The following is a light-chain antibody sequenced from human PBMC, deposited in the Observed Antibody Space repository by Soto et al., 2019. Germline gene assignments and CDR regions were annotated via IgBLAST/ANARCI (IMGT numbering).Light chain of an antibody. J-gene: IGLJ3*02. Sequence: QAVVTQEPSFSVSPGGTITLTCGLTSGSVSTSSYPSWYQQTPGQAPRTLIYSTNTRSSGVPDRFSGSTLGNKAALTITGAQADDESDYYCALSLPRGVWEFGGGTKVTVL. CDR1: SGSVSTSSY. V-gene: IGLV8-61*01. CDR3: ALSLPRGVWE. CDR2: STN.